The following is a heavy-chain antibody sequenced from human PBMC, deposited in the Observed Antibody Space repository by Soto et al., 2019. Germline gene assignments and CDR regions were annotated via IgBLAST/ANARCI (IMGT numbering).Heavy chain of an antibody. Sequence: PSETLSLTCAVSGYSISSGYYLGWILQPPGKGLEWIGSIYHSGSTYYNPSLKSRVTISVDTSKNQFSLKLSSVTAADTAVYYCAREWGDGYNYYYYGMDVWGQGTTVTVSS. V-gene: IGHV4-38-2*01. CDR3: AREWGDGYNYYYYGMDV. D-gene: IGHD5-12*01. J-gene: IGHJ6*02. CDR1: GYSISSGYY. CDR2: IYHSGST.